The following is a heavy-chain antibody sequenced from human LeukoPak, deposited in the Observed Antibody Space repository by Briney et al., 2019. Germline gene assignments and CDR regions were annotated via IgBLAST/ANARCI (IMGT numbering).Heavy chain of an antibody. Sequence: GGSLRLSCAASGFTFSDYYMSWIRQAPGKGVEWVSYISSSGSTIYYADSVKGLFTISRVNAKNSLYLQMNSLRAEDTAVYYCARDPCTAMGRALDYWGQGTLVTVSS. CDR3: ARDPCTAMGRALDY. CDR2: ISSSGSTI. CDR1: GFTFSDYY. D-gene: IGHD5-18*01. V-gene: IGHV3-11*01. J-gene: IGHJ4*02.